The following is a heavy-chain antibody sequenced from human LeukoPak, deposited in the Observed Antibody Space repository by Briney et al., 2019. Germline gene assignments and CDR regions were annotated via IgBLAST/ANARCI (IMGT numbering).Heavy chain of an antibody. CDR2: IYPGDSET. CDR3: ARSGLRYFDWALDY. CDR1: GYDFFSYW. J-gene: IGHJ4*02. D-gene: IGHD3-9*01. V-gene: IGHV5-51*01. Sequence: GESLKISCKGSGYDFFSYWIAWVRQMPGKGLEWMGIIYPGDSETIYSPSFQGQVTISADWSISTAYLQWSSLKASDTAMYYCARSGLRYFDWALDYWGQGTLVSVAS.